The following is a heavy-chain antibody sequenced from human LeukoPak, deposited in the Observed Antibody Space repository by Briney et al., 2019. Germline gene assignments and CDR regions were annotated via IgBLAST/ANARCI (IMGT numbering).Heavy chain of an antibody. D-gene: IGHD1-26*01. V-gene: IGHV4-59*01. Sequence: SETLSLTCTVSGGAISSYYWSWIRQPPGKGLEWIGYIYYSGSTNYSPSLKSRVTISVDTSKNQFSLKLSSVTAADTAVYYCASTSGSYLNWFDPWGQGTLVTVSS. CDR2: IYYSGST. J-gene: IGHJ5*02. CDR1: GGAISSYY. CDR3: ASTSGSYLNWFDP.